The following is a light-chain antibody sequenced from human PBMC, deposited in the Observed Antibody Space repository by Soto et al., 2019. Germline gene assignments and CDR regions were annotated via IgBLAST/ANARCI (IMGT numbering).Light chain of an antibody. J-gene: IGKJ3*01. V-gene: IGKV1-5*03. Sequence: DIQMTQSPSTLSASVGDRVTITCRASQSISSWLAWYQQKPGKAPKLLIYKASSLESGVTSRFSGSGSGTEFTLTISSLQPDDFATYYCQQYNSYPFTFGPGPKVDIK. CDR3: QQYNSYPFT. CDR1: QSISSW. CDR2: KAS.